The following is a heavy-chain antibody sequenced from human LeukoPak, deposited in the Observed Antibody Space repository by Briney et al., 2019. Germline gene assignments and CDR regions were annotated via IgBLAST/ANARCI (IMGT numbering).Heavy chain of an antibody. CDR2: IYYSGST. V-gene: IGHV4-59*01. D-gene: IGHD3-22*01. CDR1: GGSISPYY. J-gene: IGHJ4*02. Sequence: SETLSLTCTVSGGSISPYYWSWIRQPPGKGLEWMGYIYYSGSTNYNPSLKSRVTISLDTSKNQFSLKLTSVTAADTAVYYCARVDYYDQTNDYWGQGTLVTVSS. CDR3: ARVDYYDQTNDY.